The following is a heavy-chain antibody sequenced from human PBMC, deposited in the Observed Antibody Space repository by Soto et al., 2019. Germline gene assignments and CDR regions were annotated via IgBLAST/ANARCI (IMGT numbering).Heavy chain of an antibody. J-gene: IGHJ3*02. Sequence: QVQLQQWGAGLLKPSETLSLTCAVYGGSFSGYYWSWIRQPPGKGLEWIGEINHSGSTNYNPSLKSRVTISVDTSKNQFSLKLSSVTAADTAVYYCARDKSIAVAGTDAFDIWGQGTMVTVSS. CDR1: GGSFSGYY. V-gene: IGHV4-34*01. D-gene: IGHD6-19*01. CDR3: ARDKSIAVAGTDAFDI. CDR2: INHSGST.